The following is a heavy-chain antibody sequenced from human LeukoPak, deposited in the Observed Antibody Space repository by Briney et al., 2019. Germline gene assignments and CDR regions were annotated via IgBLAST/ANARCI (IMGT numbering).Heavy chain of an antibody. J-gene: IGHJ4*02. CDR3: AERGF. D-gene: IGHD3-10*01. CDR2: INARGGIT. V-gene: IGHV3-23*01. Sequence: GGSLRLSCAASGFTFSSYAMSWVRQAPGKGLEWLSFINARGGITHIADSVKGRFTISRDNAKNSLYLQMNSLRVEDTAVYYCAERGFWGQGTLVTVSS. CDR1: GFTFSSYA.